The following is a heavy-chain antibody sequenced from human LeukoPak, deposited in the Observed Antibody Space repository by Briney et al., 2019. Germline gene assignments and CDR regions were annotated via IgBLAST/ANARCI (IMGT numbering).Heavy chain of an antibody. Sequence: SGTLSLTCPITDGSSSSSSYCGGLIRQPPGKRLEWIGSIYYSGSTYYNPSLKSRVTISVDTSKNQFSLKLSSVTAADTAVYYCARDNFGDYRLNWFDPWGQGTLVTVSS. CDR2: IYYSGST. J-gene: IGHJ5*02. CDR3: ARDNFGDYRLNWFDP. D-gene: IGHD3-10*01. CDR1: DGSSSSSSYC. V-gene: IGHV4-39*07.